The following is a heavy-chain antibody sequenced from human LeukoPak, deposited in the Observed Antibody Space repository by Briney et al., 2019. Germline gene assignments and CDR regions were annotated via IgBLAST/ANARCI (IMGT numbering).Heavy chain of an antibody. Sequence: ASVKVSCKASGYSFTGYYIHWVRQGPGQGLEWMGWINPNSGGTNYAQKFRGRVTMTRDTSITTAYMELSRLRSDDTAVYYCARSDHYYYYMDVWGKGTTVTVSS. CDR1: GYSFTGYY. J-gene: IGHJ6*03. V-gene: IGHV1-2*02. CDR3: ARSDHYYYYMDV. CDR2: INPNSGGT.